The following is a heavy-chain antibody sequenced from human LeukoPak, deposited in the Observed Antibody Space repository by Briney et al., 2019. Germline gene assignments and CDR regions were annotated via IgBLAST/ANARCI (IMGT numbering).Heavy chain of an antibody. CDR3: ARVIAVAGSTFDAFDI. CDR1: GYTFTGYY. Sequence: ASVKVSCKASGYTFTGYYMHWVRQAPGQGLEWMGWINPNSGGTNYAQKFQGRVTMTRDTSISTAYMELSRLRSDDTAVYYCARVIAVAGSTFDAFDIWGQGTMVTVSS. V-gene: IGHV1-2*02. J-gene: IGHJ3*02. CDR2: INPNSGGT. D-gene: IGHD6-19*01.